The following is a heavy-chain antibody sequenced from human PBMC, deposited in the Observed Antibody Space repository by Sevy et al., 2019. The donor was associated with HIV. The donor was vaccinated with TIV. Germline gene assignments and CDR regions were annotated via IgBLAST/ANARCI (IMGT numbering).Heavy chain of an antibody. D-gene: IGHD1-26*01. Sequence: LSLTCTVSGGSITSLYWNWIRQPPGKGLEWIANIYYNGHINYNPSLKSRVTLSPDTSKNQFSLRLSSVTAADTAMYYCAGENAWGRGYSWGQGTLVTVSS. CDR1: GGSITSLY. CDR2: IYYNGHI. CDR3: AGENAWGRGYS. V-gene: IGHV4-59*08. J-gene: IGHJ4*02.